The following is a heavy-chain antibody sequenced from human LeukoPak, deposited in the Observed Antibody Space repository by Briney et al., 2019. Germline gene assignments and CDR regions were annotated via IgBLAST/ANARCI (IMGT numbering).Heavy chain of an antibody. V-gene: IGHV4-39*01. CDR3: ARANTSLNYYGSSAYYYHGAFDI. J-gene: IGHJ3*02. D-gene: IGHD3-22*01. CDR1: GGSISSSSYY. CDR2: IYYSGST. Sequence: PSETLSLTCIVSGGSISSSSYYWGWSRQPPGKGLEWIGSIYYSGSTYYTPSLKSRVTISVDTSKNQFSLKLSSVTAADTAVYYCARANTSLNYYGSSAYYYHGAFDIWGQGTMVTVSS.